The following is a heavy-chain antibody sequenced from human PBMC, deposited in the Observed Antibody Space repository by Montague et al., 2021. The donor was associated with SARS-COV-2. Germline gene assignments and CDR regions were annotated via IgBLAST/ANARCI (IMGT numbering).Heavy chain of an antibody. CDR3: AREYSSGVYFDY. CDR1: GFSLSTSGMC. Sequence: PALVKPTQTLTLTCTFSGFSLSTSGMCMSWIRQPPGEALEWLARIDWDDDKYYSTSLKTRLTISKDTSKNQVVLTMTNMDPVDTATYYCAREYSSGVYFDYWGQGTLVAVSS. CDR2: IDWDDDK. D-gene: IGHD6-19*01. V-gene: IGHV2-70*11. J-gene: IGHJ4*02.